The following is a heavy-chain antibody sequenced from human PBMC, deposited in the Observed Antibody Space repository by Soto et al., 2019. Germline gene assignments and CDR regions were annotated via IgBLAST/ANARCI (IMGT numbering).Heavy chain of an antibody. D-gene: IGHD6-19*01. Sequence: ASVKVSCKASGYTFTSYGISWVRQAPGQGLEWMGWISAYNGNTNYAQKLPGRVTMTTDTSTSTAYMELRSLRSDDTAVYYCARALYSSGWYVWYFDYWGQGTLVTVSS. J-gene: IGHJ4*02. CDR1: GYTFTSYG. V-gene: IGHV1-18*01. CDR2: ISAYNGNT. CDR3: ARALYSSGWYVWYFDY.